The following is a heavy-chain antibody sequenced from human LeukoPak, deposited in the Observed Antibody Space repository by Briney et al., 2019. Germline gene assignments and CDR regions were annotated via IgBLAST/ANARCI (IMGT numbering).Heavy chain of an antibody. CDR3: AKEMSYYSPSNY. J-gene: IGHJ4*02. V-gene: IGHV3-23*01. CDR2: ISGSGAGT. CDR1: GFTFSSYA. D-gene: IGHD1-26*01. Sequence: GGSLRLSCAASGFTFSSYAMSWVRQAPGKGLEWVSSISGSGAGTYYADSVQGRFTISGDNSKNTLYLQMNNLRVEDTAIYYCAKEMSYYSPSNYWGQGTLVTVSS.